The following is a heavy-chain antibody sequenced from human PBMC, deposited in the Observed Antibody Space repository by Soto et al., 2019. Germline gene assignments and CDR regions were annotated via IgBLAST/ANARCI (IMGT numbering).Heavy chain of an antibody. D-gene: IGHD3-3*01. V-gene: IGHV4-39*01. CDR2: IYYSGST. Sequence: SETLSLTCTFSGCSISSSSYYWGWIRQPPGKGLEWIGSIYYSGSTYYNPSLKSRVTISVDTSKNQFSLKLSSVTAADPAVYYCARYLSVFRFLEWQSDYWGQGTLVTVSS. CDR1: GCSISSSSYY. CDR3: ARYLSVFRFLEWQSDY. J-gene: IGHJ4*02.